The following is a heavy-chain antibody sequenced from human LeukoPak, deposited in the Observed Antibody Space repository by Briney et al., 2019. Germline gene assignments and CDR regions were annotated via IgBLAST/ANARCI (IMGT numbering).Heavy chain of an antibody. J-gene: IGHJ6*02. D-gene: IGHD2-8*02. CDR2: ISGSGGNT. Sequence: GGSLRLSCAASGFTFSSYGMSWVRQAPGTGLEWVAGISGSGGNTYYADSVKGRFTISRDNSKNTLHLQMNNLRAEDTAIYYCAKSRLIYCTGGGCYGMDVWGQGTTVSVSS. CDR3: AKSRLIYCTGGGCYGMDV. CDR1: GFTFSSYG. V-gene: IGHV3-23*01.